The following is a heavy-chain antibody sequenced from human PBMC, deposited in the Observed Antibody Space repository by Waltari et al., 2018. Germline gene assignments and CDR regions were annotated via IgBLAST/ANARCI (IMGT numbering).Heavy chain of an antibody. CDR1: GFTFSSYA. CDR3: AKGSDDPLWFGEVGPGY. J-gene: IGHJ4*02. Sequence: EVQLVESGGGLVQPGGSLRLSCAASGFTFSSYAMSWVRQAPGKGLEWVSAISGSGGSTYYADTVKVRFTISRDNSKNTLYLQMNSLRAEDTAVYYCAKGSDDPLWFGEVGPGYWGQGTLVTVSS. D-gene: IGHD3-10*01. CDR2: ISGSGGST. V-gene: IGHV3-23*04.